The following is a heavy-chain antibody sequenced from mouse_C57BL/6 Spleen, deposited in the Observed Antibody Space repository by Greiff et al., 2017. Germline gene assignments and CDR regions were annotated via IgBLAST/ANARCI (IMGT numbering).Heavy chain of an antibody. CDR2: IDPYSGGT. CDR1: GYTFTRYW. J-gene: IGHJ1*03. D-gene: IGHD1-1*01. CDR3: ARESSSYGYFDV. Sequence: VQLQQPGAELVKPGASVKLSSKASGYTFTRYWMNWVKQRHGRGLAWIGRIDPYSGGTKYNEKFKGKATLTVDKPSSTAYMQLSRLTSEDSAVYYCARESSSYGYFDVWGTGTTVTVSS. V-gene: IGHV1-62-3*01.